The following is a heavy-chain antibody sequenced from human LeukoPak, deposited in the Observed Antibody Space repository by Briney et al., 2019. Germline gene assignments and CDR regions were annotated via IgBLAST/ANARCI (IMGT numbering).Heavy chain of an antibody. V-gene: IGHV4-59*01. CDR3: ARGLRYFDWLPDY. CDR1: GGSISSYY. D-gene: IGHD3-9*01. J-gene: IGHJ4*02. CDR2: IYYSGST. Sequence: XSLTCTVSGGSISSYYWSWIRQPPGKGLEWIGYIYYSGSTNYNPSLKSRVTISVDTSKNQFSLKLSSVTAADTAVYYCARGLRYFDWLPDYWGQGTLVTVSS.